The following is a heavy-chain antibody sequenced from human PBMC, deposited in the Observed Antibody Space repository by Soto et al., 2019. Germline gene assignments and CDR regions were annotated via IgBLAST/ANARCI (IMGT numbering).Heavy chain of an antibody. CDR3: AKDSGGSSWWSGSYYAMDV. V-gene: IGHV3-43*01. Sequence: HPGGSLRLSCAASGFTFDDYTMHWVRQAPGKGLEWVSLISWDGGTTYYADSVKGRFTISRDNSKTSLYLQMNSLRTEDTALYYCAKDSGGSSWWSGSYYAMDVWGQGTTVTVSS. CDR2: ISWDGGTT. J-gene: IGHJ6*02. CDR1: GFTFDDYT. D-gene: IGHD6-13*01.